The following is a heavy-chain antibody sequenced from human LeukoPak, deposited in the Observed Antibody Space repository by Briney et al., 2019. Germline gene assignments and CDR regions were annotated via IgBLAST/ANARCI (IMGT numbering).Heavy chain of an antibody. D-gene: IGHD1-26*01. CDR2: IIPIFGTA. V-gene: IGHV1-69*13. Sequence: SVKVSCKASGYTFTSYAISWVRQAPGQGLEWMGGIIPIFGTANYAQKFQGRVTITADESTSTAYMELSSLRSEDTAVYYCARVMSGGKWELLLGYYYYYMDVWGKGTTVTISS. CDR3: ARVMSGGKWELLLGYYYYYMDV. CDR1: GYTFTSYA. J-gene: IGHJ6*03.